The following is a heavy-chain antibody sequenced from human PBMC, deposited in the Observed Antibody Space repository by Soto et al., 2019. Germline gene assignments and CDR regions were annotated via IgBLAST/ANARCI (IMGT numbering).Heavy chain of an antibody. J-gene: IGHJ3*02. CDR2: MSHSGGT. D-gene: IGHD1-1*01. Sequence: QVQLQQWGAGLLKPSETLSLTCAVYGGFVSSGSYYWSWIRQPPGKGLEWIGEMSHSGGTHFNPSFKSRVTISVDTSKNQFSLTMSAVTAADTALYYCARVERGTATTVVDAFDIWGPGTMVTVSS. V-gene: IGHV4-34*01. CDR3: ARVERGTATTVVDAFDI. CDR1: GGFVSSGSYY.